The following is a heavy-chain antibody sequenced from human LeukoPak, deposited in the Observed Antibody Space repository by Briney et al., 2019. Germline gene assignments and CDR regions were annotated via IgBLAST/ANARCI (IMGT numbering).Heavy chain of an antibody. J-gene: IGHJ4*02. CDR3: ARKELYYGSGSYYSNFDY. V-gene: IGHV4-4*02. D-gene: IGHD3-10*01. CDR1: GGSISSSNW. Sequence: PSGTLSLTCAVSGGSISSSNWWSWVRQPPGKGLEWIGEIYHSGSTYYNPSLKSRVTISVDTSKNQFSLKLSSVTAADTAVYYCARKELYYGSGSYYSNFDYWGQGTLVTVSS. CDR2: IYHSGST.